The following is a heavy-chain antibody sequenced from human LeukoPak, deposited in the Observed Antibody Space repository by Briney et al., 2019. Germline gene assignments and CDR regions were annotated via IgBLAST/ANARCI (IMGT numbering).Heavy chain of an antibody. Sequence: PGGSLRLSCAASGFTFSSYWVQWVRQAPGKGLVWISRINSDGSSLSYADSVKGRFTISRDNAKNTVYLQMNSLRAGDTAVYYCARSRYTGSHFDYWGQGTLVTVSS. CDR2: INSDGSSL. CDR3: ARSRYTGSHFDY. V-gene: IGHV3-74*01. D-gene: IGHD1-26*01. J-gene: IGHJ4*02. CDR1: GFTFSSYW.